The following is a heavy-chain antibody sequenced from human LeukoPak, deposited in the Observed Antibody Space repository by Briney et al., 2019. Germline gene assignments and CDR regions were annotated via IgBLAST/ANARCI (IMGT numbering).Heavy chain of an antibody. CDR1: GFTFSGSA. Sequence: GGSLRLSCAASGFTFSGSAMHWVRQASGKGLEWVGRIRSKANSYATAYAASVKGRFTISRDDSKNTAYLQMNSLKTEDTAVYYCAYYCDSSGYSRPVGYWGQGTLVTVSS. CDR3: AYYCDSSGYSRPVGY. V-gene: IGHV3-73*01. J-gene: IGHJ4*02. CDR2: IRSKANSYAT. D-gene: IGHD3-22*01.